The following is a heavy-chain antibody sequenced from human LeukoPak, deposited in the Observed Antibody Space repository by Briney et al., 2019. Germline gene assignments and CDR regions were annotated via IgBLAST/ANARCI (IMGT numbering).Heavy chain of an antibody. CDR3: ARSYGSGTYPFEY. J-gene: IGHJ4*02. CDR2: TRKKVNSYTT. Sequence: PGGSLRLSCAASGFTFSDHYMDWVRQAPGKGLEWVGRTRKKVNSYTTEYAASVKGRFTISRDDSKNSLYLQMNSLKTEDTAVYYCARSYGSGTYPFEYWGQGTLVTVSS. CDR1: GFTFSDHY. V-gene: IGHV3-72*01. D-gene: IGHD3-10*01.